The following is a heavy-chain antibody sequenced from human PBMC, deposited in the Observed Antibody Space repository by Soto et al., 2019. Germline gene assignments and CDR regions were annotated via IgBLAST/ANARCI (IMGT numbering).Heavy chain of an antibody. CDR3: MRVVYFGYPVPRGYCYS. CDR1: AFSFANYD. CDR2: IGMAGDT. D-gene: IGHD6-25*01. J-gene: IGHJ4*02. Sequence: GGSLRLSCVASAFSFANYDMHWVRQVTGRGLEWVSGIGMAGDTYYSSSVKGRFILSRENAKDSLFLQMNSLTPDDTAVYYCMRVVYFGYPVPRGYCYSWGQGTLVTASS. V-gene: IGHV3-13*01.